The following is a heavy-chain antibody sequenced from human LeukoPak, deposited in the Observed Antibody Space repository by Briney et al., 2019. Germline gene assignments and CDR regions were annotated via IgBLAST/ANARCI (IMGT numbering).Heavy chain of an antibody. Sequence: GGSLRLSCVVSGFTLSSYAMNWVRQAPGKGLEWVSAISGSGSSTYHGDSVKGRFTISRDNSKNTLYLQMNSLRVEDTAVYYCAKSWNYYDSSGDDALDIWGQGTMVTVSS. CDR1: GFTLSSYA. CDR2: ISGSGSST. CDR3: AKSWNYYDSSGDDALDI. D-gene: IGHD3-22*01. J-gene: IGHJ3*02. V-gene: IGHV3-23*01.